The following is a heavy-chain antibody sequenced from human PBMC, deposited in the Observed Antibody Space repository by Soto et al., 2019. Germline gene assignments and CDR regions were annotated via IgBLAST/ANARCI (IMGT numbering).Heavy chain of an antibody. V-gene: IGHV4-59*01. CDR2: IYYSGST. CDR3: AGYLVESIAGATTVHAFDI. CDR1: AGSISSYY. J-gene: IGHJ3*02. Sequence: TSQNLSLTCTVSAGSISSYYWRWIRQPPGKGLEWIGYIYYSGSTNYNPSLKSRVTISVDTSKNQFSLKLSSVTAADTAVYYCAGYLVESIAGATTVHAFDIWGQGTMVT. D-gene: IGHD1-26*01.